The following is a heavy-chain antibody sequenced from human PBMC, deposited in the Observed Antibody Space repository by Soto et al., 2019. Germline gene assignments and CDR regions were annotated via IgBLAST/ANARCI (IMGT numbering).Heavy chain of an antibody. J-gene: IGHJ6*02. V-gene: IGHV3-30*18. D-gene: IGHD3-3*01. Sequence: GGSLRLSCAASGFTFSSYGMHWVRQAPGKGLEWVAVISYDGSNKYYADSVKGRFTISRDNSKNTLYLQMNSLRAEDTAAYYCAKEAGITIFGVVIPMDVWGQGTTVTVSS. CDR1: GFTFSSYG. CDR3: AKEAGITIFGVVIPMDV. CDR2: ISYDGSNK.